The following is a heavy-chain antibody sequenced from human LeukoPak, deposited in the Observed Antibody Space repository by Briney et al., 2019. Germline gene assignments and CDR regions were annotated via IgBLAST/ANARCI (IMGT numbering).Heavy chain of an antibody. Sequence: SQTLSLTCAVSGDSVSNKNAAWNWIRQSPSRGLEWLGRTYYRSEWHTDYAFTVKGRITINADTSKNQFSLQLGYVTPEDTAVYYCASGWALSWGQGTLVTVSS. J-gene: IGHJ5*02. V-gene: IGHV6-1*01. CDR3: ASGWALS. CDR1: GDSVSNKNAA. D-gene: IGHD1-26*01. CDR2: TYYRSEWHT.